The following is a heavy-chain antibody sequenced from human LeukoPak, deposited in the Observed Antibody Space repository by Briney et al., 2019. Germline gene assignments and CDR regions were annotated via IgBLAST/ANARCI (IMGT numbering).Heavy chain of an antibody. CDR1: GCTFSSYA. Sequence: AVKVSCKASGCTFSSYAISWVRQAPGQGLEWMGGIIPTFGTANYAQKFQGRVTITTDESTSTAYMELSSLRSEDTAVYYCARDGTEGIVGATDDAFDIWGQGTMVTVSS. J-gene: IGHJ3*02. V-gene: IGHV1-69*05. CDR3: ARDGTEGIVGATDDAFDI. CDR2: IIPTFGTA. D-gene: IGHD1-26*01.